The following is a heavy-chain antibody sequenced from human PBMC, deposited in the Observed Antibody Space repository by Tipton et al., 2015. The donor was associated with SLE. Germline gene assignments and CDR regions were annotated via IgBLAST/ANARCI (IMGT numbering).Heavy chain of an antibody. Sequence: TLSLTCTVSDYSINSGYFWGWIRQPPGKGLEWIGSISHSGSTYYSPSLKSRVTISKDTPKKQFSLRLNSVTAADTALYYCAGPQTSGYGGSYWALDIWGQGTMVTVSS. D-gene: IGHD1-26*01. CDR2: ISHSGST. J-gene: IGHJ3*02. V-gene: IGHV4-38-2*02. CDR1: DYSINSGYF. CDR3: AGPQTSGYGGSYWALDI.